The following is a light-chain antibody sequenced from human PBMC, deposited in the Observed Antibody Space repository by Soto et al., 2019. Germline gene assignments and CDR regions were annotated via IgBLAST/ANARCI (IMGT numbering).Light chain of an antibody. Sequence: ETVMTQSPATLSMSPGERVTLSCRASQSVSTNVAWYQQKPGQAPRLLIYGASTRATGIPPRFSGSGYATEFTLTISSLQTEDFASYYCQQYNYRPPYTFGKGTRLEIK. CDR3: QQYNYRPPYT. J-gene: IGKJ5*01. CDR2: GAS. CDR1: QSVSTN. V-gene: IGKV3-15*01.